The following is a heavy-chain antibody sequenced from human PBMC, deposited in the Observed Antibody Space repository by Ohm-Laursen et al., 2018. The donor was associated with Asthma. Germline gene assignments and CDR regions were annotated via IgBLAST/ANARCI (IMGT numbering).Heavy chain of an antibody. CDR2: ISGGGGST. V-gene: IGHV3-23*01. D-gene: IGHD1-26*01. J-gene: IGHJ6*02. Sequence: GSLRLSCAASGFTFSSYAMNWVRQSPGKGLEWVSAISGGGGSTDYADSVRARFTISRDNSKNTLYLQMNSLRSEDTAVYYCARGDPPLGATLSYYYGMDVWGQGTTVTVSS. CDR3: ARGDPPLGATLSYYYGMDV. CDR1: GFTFSSYA.